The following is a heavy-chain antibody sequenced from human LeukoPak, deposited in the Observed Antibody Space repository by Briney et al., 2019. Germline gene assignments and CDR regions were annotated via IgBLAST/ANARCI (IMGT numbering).Heavy chain of an antibody. CDR1: GFTFSSYW. V-gene: IGHV3-7*05. CDR3: ARFITVVTSGAFDI. CDR2: IRQDGSEK. Sequence: VQPGGSLRLSCAASGFTFSSYWMSWVRQAPGKGLEWVANIRQDGSEKYYVDSVKGRFTISRDNAKNSLYLQMNSLRADDTAVYFCARFITVVTSGAFDIWGQGTLVTVS. J-gene: IGHJ3*02. D-gene: IGHD4-23*01.